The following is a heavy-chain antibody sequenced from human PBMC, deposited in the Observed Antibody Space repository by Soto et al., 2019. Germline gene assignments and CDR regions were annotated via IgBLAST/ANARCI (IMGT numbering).Heavy chain of an antibody. CDR1: GGSVSSGSYY. CDR2: IYYSGST. CDR3: ARAEELLLDY. Sequence: SETLSLTYTVSGGSVSSGSYYWSWIRQPPGKGLEWIGYIYYSGSTNYNPSLKSRVTISVDTSKNQFSLKLSSVTAADTAVYYCARAEELLLDYWGQGTLVTVSS. V-gene: IGHV4-61*01. D-gene: IGHD1-7*01. J-gene: IGHJ4*02.